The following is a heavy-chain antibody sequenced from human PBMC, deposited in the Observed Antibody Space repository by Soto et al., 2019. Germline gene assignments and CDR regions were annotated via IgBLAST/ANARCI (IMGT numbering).Heavy chain of an antibody. CDR2: IYYSGST. Sequence: QVQLQESGPGLVKPSQTLSLTCTVSGGSISSGDYYWSWIRQPPGKGLEWIGYIYYSGSTYYNPSPTSRVTISVDTSKNQFSLRLSSVTAADTAVYYWARATIVLVPAAMVSHWFDPWGQGTLVTVSS. CDR1: GGSISSGDYY. D-gene: IGHD2-2*01. CDR3: ARATIVLVPAAMVSHWFDP. V-gene: IGHV4-30-4*01. J-gene: IGHJ5*02.